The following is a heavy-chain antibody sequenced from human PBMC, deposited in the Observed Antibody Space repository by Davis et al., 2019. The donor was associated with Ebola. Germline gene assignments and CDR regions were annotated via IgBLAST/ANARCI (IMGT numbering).Heavy chain of an antibody. V-gene: IGHV4-59*04. CDR1: GDSMTSYY. J-gene: IGHJ4*02. CDR2: VYDSGST. CDR3: ARHGLGFSGRYYFEL. Sequence: MPSETLSLTCTVSGDSMTSYYWTWIRQPPGKGLEWIGTVYDSGSTYYNPSLKSRVPLSVDRSKDVFSLRLSSVTAADTAVYYCARHGLGFSGRYYFELWGQGTPVTVSS. D-gene: IGHD3/OR15-3a*01.